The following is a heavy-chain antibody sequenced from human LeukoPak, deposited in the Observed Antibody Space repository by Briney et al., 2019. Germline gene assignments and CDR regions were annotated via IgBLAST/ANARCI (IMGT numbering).Heavy chain of an antibody. Sequence: SETLSLTCTVSGGSISSYYWSWIRQPPGKGPEWIGYIYTSGSTNYNPSLKSRVTISVDTSKNQFSLKLSSVTAADTAVYYCARLSGATTAALFDYWGQGTLVTVSS. V-gene: IGHV4-4*09. CDR3: ARLSGATTAALFDY. D-gene: IGHD2-2*01. CDR2: IYTSGST. J-gene: IGHJ4*02. CDR1: GGSISSYY.